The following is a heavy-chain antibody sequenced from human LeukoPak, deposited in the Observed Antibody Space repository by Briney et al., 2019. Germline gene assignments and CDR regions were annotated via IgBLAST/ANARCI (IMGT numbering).Heavy chain of an antibody. D-gene: IGHD3-10*01. CDR2: ISRSGSTV. V-gene: IGHV3-48*03. CDR3: ARDSSGLSMALDY. CDR1: GFTFSSYE. J-gene: IGHJ4*02. Sequence: PGGSLRLSCAASGFTFSSYEMNCVRQAPGKGLEWVSYISRSGSTVYYADSVKGRFTISRDNAKNSLYLQMNSLRAEDTAVYYCARDSSGLSMALDYWGQGTLVTVSS.